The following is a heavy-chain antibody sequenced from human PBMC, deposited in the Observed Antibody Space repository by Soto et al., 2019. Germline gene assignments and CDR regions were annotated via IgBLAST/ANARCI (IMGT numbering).Heavy chain of an antibody. Sequence: QVQLVQSGAEVKKPGASVKVSCKPSGHSFSAYYMHWVRQAPGQGLEWMGWINPNSSETKYAQKFQGRVTMTRDRSIRTVYMELSSLRSDDTAVYYCARDLTRFLDWIPENYYYGMDVWGQGTTVTVSS. V-gene: IGHV1-2*02. D-gene: IGHD3-3*01. CDR3: ARDLTRFLDWIPENYYYGMDV. CDR1: GHSFSAYY. J-gene: IGHJ6*02. CDR2: INPNSSET.